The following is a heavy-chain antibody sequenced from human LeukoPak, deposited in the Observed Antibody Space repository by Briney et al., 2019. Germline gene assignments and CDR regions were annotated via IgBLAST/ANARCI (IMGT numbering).Heavy chain of an antibody. CDR2: ISYDGSNK. CDR1: GFTFSSYA. J-gene: IGHJ3*02. CDR3: AGPISHAFDI. D-gene: IGHD2/OR15-2a*01. V-gene: IGHV3-30*03. Sequence: GGSLRLSCAASGFTFSSYAMSWVRQAPGKGLEWVAVISYDGSNKYYADSVKGRFTISRDNSKNTLYLQMNSLRAEDTAVYYCAGPISHAFDIWGQGTMVTVSS.